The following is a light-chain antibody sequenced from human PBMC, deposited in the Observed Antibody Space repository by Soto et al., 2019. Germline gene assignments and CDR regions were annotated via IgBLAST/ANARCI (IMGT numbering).Light chain of an antibody. CDR2: RNS. J-gene: IGLJ7*01. CDR3: AAWDDSLGSHAV. V-gene: IGLV1-47*01. Sequence: QSVLTQPPSASGNPGQTVTISCSGSSSNIGINYVYWYQQLPGTAPKLLIYRNSQRPSGFPDRFSGSKSGTSSSLAISVLRSEDEDDYYCAAWDDSLGSHAVFGGGTQLTVL. CDR1: SSNIGINY.